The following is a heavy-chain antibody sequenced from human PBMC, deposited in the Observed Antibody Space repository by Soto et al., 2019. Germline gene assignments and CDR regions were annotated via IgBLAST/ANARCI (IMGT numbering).Heavy chain of an antibody. J-gene: IGHJ4*02. CDR2: IYYSGST. CDR1: GGSISSYY. V-gene: IGHV4-59*01. CDR3: ARDTYGSGSSSHYFDY. Sequence: SETLSLTCTVSGGSISSYYWSWIRQPPGKRLEWIGYIYYSGSTNYNPSLKSRVTISIDTSKNQFSLKLSSVTAADTAVYYCARDTYGSGSSSHYFDYWGQGTLVTVSS. D-gene: IGHD3-10*01.